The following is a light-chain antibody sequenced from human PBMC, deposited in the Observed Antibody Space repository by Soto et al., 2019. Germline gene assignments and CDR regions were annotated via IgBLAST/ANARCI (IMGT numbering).Light chain of an antibody. CDR2: DNN. CDR1: SSNIGNNY. CDR3: GTWDSSLSALV. Sequence: QSVLTQPPSVCAAPGQKVTISCSGSSSNIGNNYVSWYQQLPGTAPKLLIYDNNKRPSGIPDRFSGSKSGTSATLGITGLQTGDEADYYCGTWDSSLSALVFGGGTKLTVL. V-gene: IGLV1-51*01. J-gene: IGLJ2*01.